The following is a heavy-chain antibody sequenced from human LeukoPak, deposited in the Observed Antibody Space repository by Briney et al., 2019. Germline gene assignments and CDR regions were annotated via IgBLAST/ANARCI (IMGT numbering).Heavy chain of an antibody. D-gene: IGHD6-19*01. CDR2: ISCDGSNK. V-gene: IGHV3-30*14. CDR1: GFTFSSYA. Sequence: PGGSLRLSCAASGFTFSSYAIHWVRQAPGKGLEWVAVISCDGSNKYYADSVKGRFTISRDNSKNTLYLQMNSLRAEDTAVYYCARDAGLQWRDAFDIWGQGTMVTVSS. J-gene: IGHJ3*02. CDR3: ARDAGLQWRDAFDI.